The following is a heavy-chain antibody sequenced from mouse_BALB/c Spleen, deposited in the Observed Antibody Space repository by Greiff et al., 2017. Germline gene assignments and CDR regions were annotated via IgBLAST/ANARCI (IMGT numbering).Heavy chain of an antibody. CDR1: GFTFSSYT. J-gene: IGHJ4*01. V-gene: IGHV5-12-2*01. Sequence: EVQVVESGGGLVQPGGSLKLSCAASGFTFSSYTMSWVRQTPEKRLEWVAYISNGGGSTYYPDTVKGRFTISRDNAKNTLYLQMSSLKSEDTAMYYCARQGGYRYDNAMDYWGQGTSVTVSS. CDR3: ARQGGYRYDNAMDY. D-gene: IGHD2-14*01. CDR2: ISNGGGST.